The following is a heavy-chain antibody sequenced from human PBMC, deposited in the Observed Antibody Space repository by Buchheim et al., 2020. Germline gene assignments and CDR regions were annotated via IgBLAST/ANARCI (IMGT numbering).Heavy chain of an antibody. CDR1: GGSISSSSYY. CDR2: IYYSGST. V-gene: IGHV4-39*01. J-gene: IGHJ5*02. Sequence: QLQLQESGPGLVKPSETLSLTCTVSGGSISSSSYYWGWIRQPPGKGLEWIGSIYYSGSTYYNPSLKSRVTISVDTSKYQFSLKLSSVTAADTAVYYCARDLAYCGGDCYSGNWFDPWGQGTL. D-gene: IGHD2-21*02. CDR3: ARDLAYCGGDCYSGNWFDP.